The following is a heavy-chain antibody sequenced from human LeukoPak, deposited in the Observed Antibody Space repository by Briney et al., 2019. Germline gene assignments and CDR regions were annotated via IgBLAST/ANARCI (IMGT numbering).Heavy chain of an antibody. Sequence: SVKVSCKASGGTSSSYTISWVRQAPGQGLEWMGRIIPILGIANYAQKFQGRVTITADKSTSTAYMELSSLRSEDTAVYYCARDLARAGYYETAYYYYGMDVWGQGTTVTVSS. CDR3: ARDLARAGYYETAYYYYGMDV. CDR1: GGTSSSYT. V-gene: IGHV1-69*04. CDR2: IIPILGIA. D-gene: IGHD3-22*01. J-gene: IGHJ6*02.